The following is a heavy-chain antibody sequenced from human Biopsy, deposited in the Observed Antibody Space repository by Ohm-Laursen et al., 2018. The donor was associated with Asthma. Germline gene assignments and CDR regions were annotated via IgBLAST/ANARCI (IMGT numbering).Heavy chain of an antibody. CDR1: GFSFSNFA. V-gene: IGHV3-30*01. J-gene: IGHJ3*02. CDR3: VRDGTDDAFDI. D-gene: IGHD1-1*01. CDR2: ISKDASTQ. Sequence: SLRLSCAASGFSFSNFAIHWVRQAPGKGLEWMGVISKDASTQDYADSVKGRFTMARDNSKNTLDLQMNSLREEDTAVYYCVRDGTDDAFDIWGQGTVVSVSS.